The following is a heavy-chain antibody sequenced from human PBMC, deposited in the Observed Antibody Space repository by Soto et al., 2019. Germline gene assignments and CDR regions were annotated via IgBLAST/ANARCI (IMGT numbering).Heavy chain of an antibody. Sequence: SETLSLTCTVFGTSFNRVGSTWTWIRKPPGKGLEWVGFIYHTWTTYSNPSLKSRVPIPLDRTKNQFSLKRTSVTAADTAVYYCARGVNYYDSSGSASFEPCGQAALVT. CDR3: ARGVNYYDSSGSASFEP. CDR1: GTSFNRVGST. CDR2: IYHTWTT. D-gene: IGHD3-22*01. V-gene: IGHV4-30-2*01. J-gene: IGHJ5*02.